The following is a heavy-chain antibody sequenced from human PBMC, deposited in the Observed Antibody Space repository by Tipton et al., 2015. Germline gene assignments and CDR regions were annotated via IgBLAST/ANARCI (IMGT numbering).Heavy chain of an antibody. CDR1: GGSFSGYY. CDR2: INHSGST. V-gene: IGHV4-34*01. CDR3: ARGGNNWFDP. J-gene: IGHJ5*02. Sequence: TLSLTCAVYGGSFSGYYWSWVRQPPGKGLEWIGEINHSGSTNYNPSLKSRATISVDTSKNQFSLRLTSVTAADTAVYYCARGGNNWFDPWGQGTLVTVSS.